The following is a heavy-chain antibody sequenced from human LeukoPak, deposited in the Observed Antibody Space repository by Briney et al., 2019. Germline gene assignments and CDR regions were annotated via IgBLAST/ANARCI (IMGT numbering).Heavy chain of an antibody. V-gene: IGHV4-59*01. Sequence: SETLSFTCTVSGGSITSYYWHWIRQPPGKGLGWIGYIYYSGSTNYNPSLTSRVTISVDTSRTQFSLKLHSVTAADTAVYYCARDRGRSTWFDPWGQGTAVTVSS. CDR1: GGSITSYY. J-gene: IGHJ5*02. CDR3: ARDRGRSTWFDP. CDR2: IYYSGST. D-gene: IGHD3-10*01.